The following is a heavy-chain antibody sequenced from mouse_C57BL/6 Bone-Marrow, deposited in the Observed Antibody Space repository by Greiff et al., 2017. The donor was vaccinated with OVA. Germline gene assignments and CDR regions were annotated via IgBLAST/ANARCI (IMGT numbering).Heavy chain of an antibody. V-gene: IGHV1-69*01. J-gene: IGHJ2*01. Sequence: QVQLQQPGAELVMPGASVKLSCTASGYTFTSYWMHWVKQRPGQGLEWIGEIDPSDSYTNYNQTFKGQSTLTLDKSSSTAYMQLSSLTSEDSAVYYCARRTYFDYWGQGTTLTVSS. CDR2: IDPSDSYT. CDR3: ARRTYFDY. CDR1: GYTFTSYW.